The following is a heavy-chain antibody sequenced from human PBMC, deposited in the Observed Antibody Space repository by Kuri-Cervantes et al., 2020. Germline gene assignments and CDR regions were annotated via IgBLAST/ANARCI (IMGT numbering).Heavy chain of an antibody. V-gene: IGHV3-33*01. J-gene: IGHJ4*02. CDR3: ASLDYALDY. Sequence: GESLKISCAVSGFTFSSYGVHWVRQAPGKGLEWVAVIWYDGSNKYYADSVKGRFTISRDNSKNTLYLQMNSLRAEDTAVYYCASLDYALDYWGQGTLVTVSS. CDR1: GFTFSSYG. D-gene: IGHD4-17*01. CDR2: IWYDGSNK.